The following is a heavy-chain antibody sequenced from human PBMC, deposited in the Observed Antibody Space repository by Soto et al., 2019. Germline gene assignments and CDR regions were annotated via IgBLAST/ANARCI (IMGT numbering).Heavy chain of an antibody. CDR2: IHSDGITT. CDR3: VRGDKGGFDL. D-gene: IGHD2-21*02. J-gene: IGHJ3*01. CDR1: GFTFNYYW. Sequence: EVQLVESEGGLVQRGGSLRLSCAASGFTFNYYWMHWVRQAPGQGLVWVSHIHSDGITTTYADSVKGRFNISRDNAKNTLYLQMNSLRAEDTAVYYCVRGDKGGFDLWGQGITVTVSS. V-gene: IGHV3-74*01.